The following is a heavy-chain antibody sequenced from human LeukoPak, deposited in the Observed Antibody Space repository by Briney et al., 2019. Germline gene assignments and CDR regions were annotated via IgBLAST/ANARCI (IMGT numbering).Heavy chain of an antibody. CDR3: ARVRELVAGTEGFDY. V-gene: IGHV4-38-2*01. CDR1: GYSISSGYY. Sequence: SETLSLTCAVSGYSISSGYYWGWIRPPPGKGLEWIGSIYHSGSTYYNPSLKSRVTISVDTSKNQFSLKLSSVTAADTAVYYCARVRELVAGTEGFDYWGQGTLVTVSS. D-gene: IGHD6-19*01. J-gene: IGHJ4*02. CDR2: IYHSGST.